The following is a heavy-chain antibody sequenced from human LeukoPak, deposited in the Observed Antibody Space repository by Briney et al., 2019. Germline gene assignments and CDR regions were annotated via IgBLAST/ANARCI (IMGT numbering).Heavy chain of an antibody. V-gene: IGHV5-51*01. CDR1: GYSFTSYW. CDR2: IYPGDSDT. CDR3: ARSSGYSYGHGGPYYFDY. J-gene: IGHJ4*02. Sequence: GESLKISCKGSGYSFTSYWIGWVRQMPGKGLEWMGIIYPGDSDTRYSPSFQGQVTISADKSISTAYLQWSSLKASDTAMYYCARSSGYSYGHGGPYYFDYWGQGTLVTVSS. D-gene: IGHD5-18*01.